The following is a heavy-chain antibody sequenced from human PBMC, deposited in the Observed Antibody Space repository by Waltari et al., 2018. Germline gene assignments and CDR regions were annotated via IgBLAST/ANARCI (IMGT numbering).Heavy chain of an antibody. CDR1: GYTFTGYY. Sequence: QVQLVQSGAEVKKPGASVKVSCKASGYTFTGYYMHWLRQAPGQGLEWMGWINPNSGGTNYAQKFQGRVTMTRDTSISTAYMELSRLRSDDTAVYYCARYCSSTSCYYGMDVWGQGTTVTVSS. J-gene: IGHJ6*02. V-gene: IGHV1-2*02. CDR2: INPNSGGT. CDR3: ARYCSSTSCYYGMDV. D-gene: IGHD2-2*01.